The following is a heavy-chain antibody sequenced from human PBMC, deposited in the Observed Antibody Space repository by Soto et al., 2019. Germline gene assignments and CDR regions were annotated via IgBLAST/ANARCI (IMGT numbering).Heavy chain of an antibody. CDR2: FYNTGFI. V-gene: IGHV3-53*01. Sequence: EVQLVESGGGLIQPGGSLRLSCAASGFTVSVDSMLWVRQAPGKGLEWVSLFYNTGFIHYADSVKGRFTISRDNSKNTLYLQMNSLRAEDTAVYFWARHDWLDPWGQGNLVTVSS. J-gene: IGHJ5*02. CDR3: ARHDWLDP. CDR1: GFTVSVDS.